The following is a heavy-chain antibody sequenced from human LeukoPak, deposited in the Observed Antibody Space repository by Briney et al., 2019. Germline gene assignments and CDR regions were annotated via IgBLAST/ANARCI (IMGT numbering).Heavy chain of an antibody. D-gene: IGHD2-15*01. J-gene: IGHJ3*02. Sequence: SETLSLTCAVYGGSFSGYYWSWIRQPPGKGLEWIGEINHSGSTNYNPSLKSRVTISVDTSKNQFSLKLSSVTAADTAVYYCARVAPYIAAVVAATRVGAFDIWGQGTMVTVSS. CDR2: INHSGST. CDR1: GGSFSGYY. CDR3: ARVAPYIAAVVAATRVGAFDI. V-gene: IGHV4-34*01.